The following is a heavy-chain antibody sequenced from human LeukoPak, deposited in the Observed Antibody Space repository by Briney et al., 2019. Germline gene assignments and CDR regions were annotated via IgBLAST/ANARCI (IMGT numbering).Heavy chain of an antibody. Sequence: VASVKVSCKASGGTFSSYAISWVRQAPGQGLEWMGRIIPILGIANYAQKFQGRVTITAGKSTSTAYMELSSLRSEDTAVYYCARVGAYYYDSSGYYNPPGWGQGTLVTVSS. CDR3: ARVGAYYYDSSGYYNPPG. D-gene: IGHD3-22*01. J-gene: IGHJ4*02. CDR2: IIPILGIA. V-gene: IGHV1-69*04. CDR1: GGTFSSYA.